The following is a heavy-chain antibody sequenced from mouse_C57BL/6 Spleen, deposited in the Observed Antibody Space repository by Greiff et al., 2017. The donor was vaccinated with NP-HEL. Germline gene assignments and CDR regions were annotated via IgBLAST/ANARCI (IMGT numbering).Heavy chain of an antibody. CDR3: ARPKPLYDEGNYYAMDY. D-gene: IGHD2-12*01. CDR1: GYAFSSYW. J-gene: IGHJ4*01. CDR2: IYPGDGDT. Sequence: VQLQQSGAELVKPGASVKISCKASGYAFSSYWMNWVKQRPGKGLEWIGQIYPGDGDTNYNGKFKGKATLTADKSSSTAYMQLSSLTSEDSAVYFWARPKPLYDEGNYYAMDYWGQGTSVTVSS. V-gene: IGHV1-80*01.